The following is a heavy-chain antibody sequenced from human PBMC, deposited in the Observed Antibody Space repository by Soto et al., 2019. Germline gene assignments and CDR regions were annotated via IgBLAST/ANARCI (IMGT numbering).Heavy chain of an antibody. V-gene: IGHV4-59*08. CDR1: GGSITGYY. D-gene: IGHD1-1*01. Sequence: SEALSLTCTVSGGSITGYYWNWIRQPLGKGLEWIGYIYYSGSTNYNSSLKSRVTISVDRSENQFSLKLSSMTAADTAMYYCARHGSTTRGWLDPWGQGTLVTVSS. CDR3: ARHGSTTRGWLDP. J-gene: IGHJ5*02. CDR2: IYYSGST.